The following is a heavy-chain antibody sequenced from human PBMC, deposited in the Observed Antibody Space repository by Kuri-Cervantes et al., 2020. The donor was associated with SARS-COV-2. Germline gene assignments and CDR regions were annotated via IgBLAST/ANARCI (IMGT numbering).Heavy chain of an antibody. D-gene: IGHD6-13*01. J-gene: IGHJ3*02. Sequence: ASVKVSCKASGYTFTSYGISWVRQAPGQGLEWMGWISAYNGNTNYAQKLQGRVTMTTDTSTSTAYMELRSLRSEDMAVYYCAAALIDAFDIWGQGTMVTVSS. V-gene: IGHV1-18*03. CDR2: ISAYNGNT. CDR1: GYTFTSYG. CDR3: AAALIDAFDI.